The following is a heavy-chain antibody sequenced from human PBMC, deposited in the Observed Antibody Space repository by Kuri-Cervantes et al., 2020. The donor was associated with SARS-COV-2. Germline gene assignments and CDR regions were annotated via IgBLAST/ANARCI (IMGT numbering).Heavy chain of an antibody. CDR3: AKDGAPYYYGSGSLFGMDV. Sequence: GGSLRLSCSASGFTFSSYAMHWVRQAPGKGLEYVSAISSNGGSTYYADSVKGRFTISRDNAKNTLYLQTNSLRAEDAAVYYCAKDGAPYYYGSGSLFGMDVWGQGTTVTVSS. CDR1: GFTFSSYA. V-gene: IGHV3-64*04. CDR2: ISSNGGST. D-gene: IGHD3-10*01. J-gene: IGHJ6*02.